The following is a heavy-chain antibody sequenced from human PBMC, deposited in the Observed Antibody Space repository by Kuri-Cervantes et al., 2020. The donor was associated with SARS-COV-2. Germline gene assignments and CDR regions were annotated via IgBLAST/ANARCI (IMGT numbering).Heavy chain of an antibody. CDR1: GYTFTSYD. J-gene: IGHJ4*02. Sequence: ASVKVSCKASGYTFTSYDINWVRQAIGQGLEWMGWMNPNSGNTGYAQKFQGRVTMTRNTSISTAYMELSRLRSDDTAVYYCARASRTTVTRYYFDYWGQGTLVTVSS. D-gene: IGHD4-11*01. CDR2: MNPNSGNT. V-gene: IGHV1-8*01. CDR3: ARASRTTVTRYYFDY.